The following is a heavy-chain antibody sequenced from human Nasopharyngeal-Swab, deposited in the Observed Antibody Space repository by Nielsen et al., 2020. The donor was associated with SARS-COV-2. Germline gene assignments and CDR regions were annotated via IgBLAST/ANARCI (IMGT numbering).Heavy chain of an antibody. CDR2: IYDSGST. V-gene: IGHV4-59*12. CDR3: ARGHLPDDFWSGYYIYKTYYYYGMDV. J-gene: IGHJ6*02. Sequence: RQAPGKGLEWIGCIYDSGSTNYNPSLKSRVTISVDTSKNQFSLKLSSVTAADTAVYYCARGHLPDDFWSGYYIYKTYYYYGMDVWGQGATVTVSS. D-gene: IGHD3-3*01.